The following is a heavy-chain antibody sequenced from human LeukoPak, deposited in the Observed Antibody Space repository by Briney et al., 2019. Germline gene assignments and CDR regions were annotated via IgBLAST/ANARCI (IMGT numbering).Heavy chain of an antibody. CDR2: IYSGGST. CDR1: GFTVSSNY. Sequence: GGSLRLSCAASGFTVSSNYMSWVRQAPGKGLEWVSVIYSGGSTYYADSVKGRFTISRDNSKNTLYLQMNSLRAEDTAVYYCARVNYYYDSSGYYRALSFDYWGQGTLVTVSS. J-gene: IGHJ4*02. D-gene: IGHD3-22*01. CDR3: ARVNYYYDSSGYYRALSFDY. V-gene: IGHV3-53*01.